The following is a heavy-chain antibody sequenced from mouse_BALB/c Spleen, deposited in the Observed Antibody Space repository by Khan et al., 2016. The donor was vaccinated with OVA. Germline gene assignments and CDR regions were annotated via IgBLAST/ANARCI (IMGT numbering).Heavy chain of an antibody. CDR2: ISTGGSYI. CDR1: GFSFSSYD. CDR3: ARPYYDGNPRSTY. Sequence: EVELVESGGGFVKPGGSLNLSCAASGFSFSSYDMSWVRQTPAKRLVWVATISTGGSYIYYPDCVKGRFTISRDTARNTLYLQMSSLRSEDAAMYYCARPYYDGNPRSTYWGPGTLVTVSA. J-gene: IGHJ3*01. D-gene: IGHD2-1*01. V-gene: IGHV5-9*02.